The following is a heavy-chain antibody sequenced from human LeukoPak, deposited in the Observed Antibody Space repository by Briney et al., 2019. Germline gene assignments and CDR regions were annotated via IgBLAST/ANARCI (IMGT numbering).Heavy chain of an antibody. CDR3: ARVSGYDWESFYDY. CDR2: IYYSGST. Sequence: PSETLSLTCTVSGGSISSYYWSWIRQPPGKGLEWIGYIYYSGSTNYNPSLKSRVTISVDTAKNQFSLKLSSVTAADTAVYYCARVSGYDWESFYDYWGQGTLVTVSS. D-gene: IGHD5-12*01. J-gene: IGHJ4*02. V-gene: IGHV4-59*01. CDR1: GGSISSYY.